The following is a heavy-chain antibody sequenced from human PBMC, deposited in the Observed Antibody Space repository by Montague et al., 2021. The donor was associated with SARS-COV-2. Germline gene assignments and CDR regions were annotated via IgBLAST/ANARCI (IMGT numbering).Heavy chain of an antibody. CDR1: GFSLSTSGMC. CDR3: ARISYGSGVGFDY. V-gene: IGHV2-70*11. CDR2: IDWDDDK. Sequence: PALVKPTQTLTLTCTFSGFSLSTSGMCVSWIRQPPGKALEWLARIDWDDDKYYSTSLKTRLTISKDTSKSQVVLTMTNMDPVDTATYYCARISYGSGVGFDYWGQGTLVTVSS. D-gene: IGHD3-10*01. J-gene: IGHJ4*02.